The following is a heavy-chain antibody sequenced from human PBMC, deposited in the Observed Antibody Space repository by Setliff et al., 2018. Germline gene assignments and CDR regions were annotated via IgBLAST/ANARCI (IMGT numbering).Heavy chain of an antibody. Sequence: SETLSLTCTVSGGSISSTSYYWDWIRQPPGKGLEWIGTIYFSGSTNYNPSLQSRVTISLDTSKNQFSLRLTSVTAADTAVYYCAREYYYARSRNFDYWGQGTLVTVSS. CDR1: GGSISSTSYY. V-gene: IGHV4-39*07. CDR2: IYFSGST. J-gene: IGHJ4*02. D-gene: IGHD3-22*01. CDR3: AREYYYARSRNFDY.